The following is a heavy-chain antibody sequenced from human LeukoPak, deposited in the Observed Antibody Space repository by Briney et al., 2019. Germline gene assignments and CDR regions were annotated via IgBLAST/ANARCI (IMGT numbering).Heavy chain of an antibody. J-gene: IGHJ4*02. Sequence: SQTLSLTCTVSGVSISSGSHYWSWIRQPAGKGLEWIGRIYTSGSTNYNPSLRSRVTISVDTSKDQFSLKLSSVTAADTAVYYCARRSVAGTTGINYWGQGTLVTVSS. V-gene: IGHV4-61*02. CDR1: GVSISSGSHY. CDR3: ARRSVAGTTGINY. CDR2: IYTSGST. D-gene: IGHD6-19*01.